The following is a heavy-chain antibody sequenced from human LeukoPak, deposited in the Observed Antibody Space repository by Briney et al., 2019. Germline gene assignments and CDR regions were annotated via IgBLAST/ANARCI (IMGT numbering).Heavy chain of an antibody. CDR2: IWNDGSRK. Sequence: GGSLRLSCAASGFSLTTYGTLWLRQAPGKGREWVAVIWNDGSRKFYGDSVKGRFTVSRDTSENTMYLQMNTLRVDDTAVYYCARDGGSGIDYWGQGTLVTVSS. CDR3: ARDGGSGIDY. D-gene: IGHD3-10*01. CDR1: GFSLTTYG. J-gene: IGHJ4*02. V-gene: IGHV3-33*01.